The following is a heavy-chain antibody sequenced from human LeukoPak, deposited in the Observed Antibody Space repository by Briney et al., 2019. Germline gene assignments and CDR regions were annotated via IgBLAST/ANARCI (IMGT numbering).Heavy chain of an antibody. CDR2: IYYSGST. CDR3: ERHWDRDHVAGTNYFDY. J-gene: IGHJ4*02. D-gene: IGHD6-19*01. V-gene: IGHV4-39*01. Sequence: SETLSLTCTVSGGSISSSSYYWGWIRQPPGKGLEWIGSIYYSGSTYYNPSLKSRVTISVDTSKNQFSLKLSSVTAADTAVYYCERHWDRDHVAGTNYFDYWGQGTLVTVSS. CDR1: GGSISSSSYY.